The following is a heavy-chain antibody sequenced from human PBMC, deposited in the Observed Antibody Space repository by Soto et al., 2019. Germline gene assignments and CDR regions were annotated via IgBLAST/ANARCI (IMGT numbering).Heavy chain of an antibody. D-gene: IGHD1-26*01. CDR3: ATTIVGAAYGMDV. Sequence: SVKVSCKASGGTFSSYSISWVRQAPGQGLEWMGGIIPIFGTANYAQKFQGRVTITADESTSTAYMELSSLRSEDTAVYYCATTIVGAAYGMDVWGQGTTVTVSS. J-gene: IGHJ6*02. CDR1: GGTFSSYS. V-gene: IGHV1-69*13. CDR2: IIPIFGTA.